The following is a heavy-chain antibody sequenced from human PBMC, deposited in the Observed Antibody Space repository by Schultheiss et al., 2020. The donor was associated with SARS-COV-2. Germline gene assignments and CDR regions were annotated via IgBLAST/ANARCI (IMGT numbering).Heavy chain of an antibody. CDR3: ARAGIAVAGTFPPDYYGMDV. J-gene: IGHJ6*02. V-gene: IGHV3-23*01. CDR2: IGTAGDP. D-gene: IGHD6-19*01. CDR1: GFTFSSYA. Sequence: GGSLRLSCAASGFTFSSYAMSWVRQAPGKGMEWVSAIGTAGDPYYPGSVKGRFTISRDNSKNTLYLQMNSLRAEDTAVYYCARAGIAVAGTFPPDYYGMDVWGQGTTVTVSS.